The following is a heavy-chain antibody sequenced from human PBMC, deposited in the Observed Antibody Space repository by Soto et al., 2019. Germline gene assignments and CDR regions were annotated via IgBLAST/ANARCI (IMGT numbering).Heavy chain of an antibody. V-gene: IGHV1-8*01. CDR2: MNPNTGNI. CDR1: EDTFTHYD. J-gene: IGHJ5*02. D-gene: IGHD2-21*01. Sequence: QVELVQSGAEVKKPGASVKVSCQASEDTFTHYDINWVRQATGQGLEWMGWMNPNTGNIDYAHKFQGRDTMTRYTSTSTVYMELSSLRSDDTAVYYCVRRVASGHRSWFDPWGHGTLVTVSS. CDR3: VRRVASGHRSWFDP.